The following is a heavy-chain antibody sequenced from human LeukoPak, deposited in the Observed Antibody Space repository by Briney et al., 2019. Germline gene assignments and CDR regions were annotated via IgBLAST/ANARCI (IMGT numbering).Heavy chain of an antibody. Sequence: PSETLSLTCAVYGGSFSGYYWSWIRQPPGKGREWSGEINHSGSTNYNTSLKSRGTISVDTSKNQFSLRLSSVTAADTAVYYCARVLEGSSGQHWYFDLWGRGTLVTVSS. V-gene: IGHV4-34*01. D-gene: IGHD6-19*01. J-gene: IGHJ2*01. CDR3: ARVLEGSSGQHWYFDL. CDR2: INHSGST. CDR1: GGSFSGYY.